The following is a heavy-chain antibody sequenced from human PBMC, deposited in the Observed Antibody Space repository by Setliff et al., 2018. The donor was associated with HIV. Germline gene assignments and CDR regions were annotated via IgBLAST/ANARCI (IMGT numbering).Heavy chain of an antibody. CDR2: ITVGDGNT. CDR1: GYTFTSYA. V-gene: IGHV1-3*01. Sequence: ASVKVSCKASGYTFTSYAIHWVRQAPGQRLEWMGWITVGDGNTKYSQKFQGRVTITRDTSATTAYMELSSLRSEDTAVYYCARGFSVYSSSDPLLNWFDPWGQGTPVTVSS. CDR3: ARGFSVYSSSDPLLNWFDP. D-gene: IGHD6-6*01. J-gene: IGHJ5*02.